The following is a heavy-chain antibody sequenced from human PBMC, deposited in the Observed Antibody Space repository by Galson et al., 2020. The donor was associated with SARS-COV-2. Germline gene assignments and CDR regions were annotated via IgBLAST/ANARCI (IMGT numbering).Heavy chain of an antibody. CDR2: VSAGGTTT. Sequence: GESLKISCAASGFTFSRYALSWVRPAPGKGLEWVSSVSAGGTTTYHADPVKGRFTISRDNSKNTLYLQMNSLRVEDTALYYCAKDQGNDYGDQLDYWGQGTLVSVSS. CDR3: AKDQGNDYGDQLDY. V-gene: IGHV3-23*01. D-gene: IGHD4-17*01. CDR1: GFTFSRYA. J-gene: IGHJ4*02.